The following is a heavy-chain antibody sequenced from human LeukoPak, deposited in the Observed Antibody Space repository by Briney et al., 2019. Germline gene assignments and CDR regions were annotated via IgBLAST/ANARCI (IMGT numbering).Heavy chain of an antibody. J-gene: IGHJ4*02. CDR2: IRSKAYDGTT. CDR1: GFTFGDYA. V-gene: IGHV3-49*03. D-gene: IGHD3-22*01. CDR3: TSAPRRYYYYNSGYYYPH. Sequence: GGSLRLSCTASGFTFGDYALSWFRQAPGKGLESVGFIRSKAYDGTTEYAASVKGRFTISRNDSKCIAYLQMNSLKTEDTAVYYCTSAPRRYYYYNSGYYYPHWGQGTLVTVSS.